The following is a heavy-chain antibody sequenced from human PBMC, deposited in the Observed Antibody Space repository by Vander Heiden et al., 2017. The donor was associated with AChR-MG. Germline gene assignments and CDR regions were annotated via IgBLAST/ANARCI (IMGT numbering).Heavy chain of an antibody. V-gene: IGHV3-23*01. CDR1: GFTFSSSA. J-gene: IGHJ3*02. CDR2: IRVSGGST. Sequence: EVRLLEPGGGLVPPGGSLNPPCAASGFTFSSSAMSWVRRAPGKGLEWVSAIRVSGGSTYYADYVKGRFTISRDNSKNTLYLQMNSLRAEETAVYYCEKRETFGGTNAFDIWGQGTMVTVSS. D-gene: IGHD3-16*01. CDR3: EKRETFGGTNAFDI.